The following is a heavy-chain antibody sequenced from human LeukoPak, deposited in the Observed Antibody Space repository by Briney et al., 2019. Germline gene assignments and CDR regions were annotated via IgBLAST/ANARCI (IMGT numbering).Heavy chain of an antibody. J-gene: IGHJ4*02. CDR2: IYYSGST. Sequence: PSQTLSLTCTVSGGSISSGDYYWSWIRQPPGKGLEWIGYIYYSGSTYYNPSLKGRVTISVDTSKNQFSLKLSSVTAADTAVYYCARDHGANPSAFDYWGQGTLVTVSS. CDR1: GGSISSGDYY. V-gene: IGHV4-30-4*08. CDR3: ARDHGANPSAFDY. D-gene: IGHD1-26*01.